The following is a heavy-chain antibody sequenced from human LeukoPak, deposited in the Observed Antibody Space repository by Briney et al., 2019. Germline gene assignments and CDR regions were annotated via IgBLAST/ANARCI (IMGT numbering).Heavy chain of an antibody. CDR2: INYSGNT. V-gene: IGHV4-39*01. CDR1: GGSFSSSSYY. Sequence: NPSETLSLTCTVSGGSFSSSSYYWAWIRQPPGKGLEWIGRINYSGNTYYNPSLVRRVTMSVDTSKNQFSLRLSSVTAADTAVYYCAKTAAAPRYYYYYMDVWGKGTTVTVSS. J-gene: IGHJ6*03. D-gene: IGHD6-13*01. CDR3: AKTAAAPRYYYYYMDV.